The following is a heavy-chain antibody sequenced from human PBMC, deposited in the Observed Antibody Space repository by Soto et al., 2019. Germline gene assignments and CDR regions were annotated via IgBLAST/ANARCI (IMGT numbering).Heavy chain of an antibody. Sequence: QITLKESGPTLVKPTQTLTLTCNVSGVSLSTGGVGVGWIRQPPGKALEWLALIYWDDDQRSSPSLKSRLTTXXDTSKNQEVLTMTNMAPEDTATYYCAHMRAAKFDYWGQGTLVTVSS. CDR2: IYWDDDQ. V-gene: IGHV2-5*02. D-gene: IGHD2-15*01. CDR1: GVSLSTGGVG. J-gene: IGHJ4*02. CDR3: AHMRAAKFDY.